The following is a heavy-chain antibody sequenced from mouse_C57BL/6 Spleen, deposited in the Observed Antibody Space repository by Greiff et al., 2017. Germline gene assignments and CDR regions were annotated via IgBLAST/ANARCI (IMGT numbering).Heavy chain of an antibody. CDR3: ARSPRLAHFDY. J-gene: IGHJ2*01. Sequence: EVQLQQSGPELVKPGASVKISCKASGYTFTDYYMNWVKQSHGKSLEWIGDINPNNGGTSYNQKFKGKATLTVDKSSSTAYMELRSLTSEDSAVYYCARSPRLAHFDYWGQGTTLTVSS. D-gene: IGHD4-1*01. CDR2: INPNNGGT. V-gene: IGHV1-26*01. CDR1: GYTFTDYY.